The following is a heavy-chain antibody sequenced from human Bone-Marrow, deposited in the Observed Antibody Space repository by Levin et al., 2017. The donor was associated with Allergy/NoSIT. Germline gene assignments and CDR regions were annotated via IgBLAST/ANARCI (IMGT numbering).Heavy chain of an antibody. D-gene: IGHD6-19*01. CDR2: ISGSGTIT. CDR1: GFTFSSYA. Sequence: GGSLRLSCAASGFTFSSYAMSWVRQAPGKGLEWVSSISGSGTITHYAESVKGRFTISRDISKNMLHLQMNSLRAEDTAIYFCAKEGLAVAGYSFESWGQGTLVTVSS. CDR3: AKEGLAVAGYSFES. J-gene: IGHJ4*02. V-gene: IGHV3-23*01.